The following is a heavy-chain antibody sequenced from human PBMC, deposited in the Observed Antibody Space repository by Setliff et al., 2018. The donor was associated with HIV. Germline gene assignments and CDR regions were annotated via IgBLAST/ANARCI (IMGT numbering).Heavy chain of an antibody. Sequence: GGSLRLSCAASGFTFSNSWMTLVRQVPGKGLGWVGRIKTKTQRGTTDYAAPAKGRVIISRDDSKNTLYLQMNSLRSEDTAVYYCVTGVGTSSVDYWGQGTMVTVSS. V-gene: IGHV3-15*01. D-gene: IGHD3-22*01. J-gene: IGHJ4*02. CDR3: VTGVGTSSVDY. CDR2: IKTKTQRGTT. CDR1: GFTFSNSW.